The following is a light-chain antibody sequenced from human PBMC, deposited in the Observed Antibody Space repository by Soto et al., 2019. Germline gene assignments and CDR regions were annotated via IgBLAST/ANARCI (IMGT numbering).Light chain of an antibody. J-gene: IGKJ5*01. V-gene: IGKV1-33*01. CDR3: HT. CDR1: QSISTY. CDR2: DAS. Sequence: DIQMTQSPSSLSASVGNRVTITCRASQSISTYLNWYQKKPGRAPKLLIYDASNLEAGVPSRFRGSGSGTDFTLTISSRQPEDVATYYCHTFGQGTRLEI.